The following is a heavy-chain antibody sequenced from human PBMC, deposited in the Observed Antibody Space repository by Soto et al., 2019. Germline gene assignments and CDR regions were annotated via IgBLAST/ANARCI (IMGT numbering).Heavy chain of an antibody. J-gene: IGHJ4*02. CDR2: IYYSGST. Sequence: SETLSLTFTVSGGSISSYYWSWIRQPPGKGLEWIGYIYYSGSTNYNPSLKSRVTISVDTSKNQFSLKLSSVTAADTAVYYCASQGPWRGPVTDWGQGTLVTVSS. V-gene: IGHV4-59*01. CDR3: ASQGPWRGPVTD. D-gene: IGHD3-10*01. CDR1: GGSISSYY.